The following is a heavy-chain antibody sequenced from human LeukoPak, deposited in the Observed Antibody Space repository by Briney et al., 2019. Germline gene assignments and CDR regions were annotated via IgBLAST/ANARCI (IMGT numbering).Heavy chain of an antibody. D-gene: IGHD1-26*01. J-gene: IGHJ5*02. Sequence: GGSLGLSCAASGFTVSSNYMSWVRQAPGKGLEWVSVIYSGGSTYYADSVKGRFTISRHNSKNTLYLQMNSLRAEDTAVYYCARKIGTWFDPWGQGTLVTVSS. CDR3: ARKIGTWFDP. CDR2: IYSGGST. CDR1: GFTVSSNY. V-gene: IGHV3-53*04.